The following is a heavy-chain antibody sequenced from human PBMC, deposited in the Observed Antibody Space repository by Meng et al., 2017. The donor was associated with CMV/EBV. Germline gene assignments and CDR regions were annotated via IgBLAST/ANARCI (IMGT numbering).Heavy chain of an antibody. D-gene: IGHD6-13*01. J-gene: IGHJ4*02. CDR1: GYTFTSYG. CDR3: ARGPYIAAATGGRFDY. Sequence: ASVKVSCKASGYTFTSYGISWVRQAPGQGLEWMGWISAYNGNTNYAQKFQGRVTMTRDTSISTAYMELSRLRSDDTAVYYCARGPYIAAATGGRFDYWGQGTLVTVSS. V-gene: IGHV1-18*01. CDR2: ISAYNGNT.